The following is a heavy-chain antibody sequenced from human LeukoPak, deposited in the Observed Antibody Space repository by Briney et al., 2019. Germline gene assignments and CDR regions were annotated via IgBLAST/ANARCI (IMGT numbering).Heavy chain of an antibody. CDR1: GFTFSNAW. V-gene: IGHV3-48*01. D-gene: IGHD5-12*01. CDR3: ARDRRSIVATKDYYYMDV. J-gene: IGHJ6*03. CDR2: IGVGSNTK. Sequence: GGSLRLSCAASGFTFSNAWMSWVRQAPGKGLEWVSYIGVGSNTKYYGDSVKGRFTISRDDAKNSVYLQMNSLRAEDTAVYYCARDRRSIVATKDYYYMDVWGKGTTVTVSS.